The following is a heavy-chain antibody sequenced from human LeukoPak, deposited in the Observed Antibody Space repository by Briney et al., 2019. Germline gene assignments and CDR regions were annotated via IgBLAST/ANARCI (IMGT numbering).Heavy chain of an antibody. CDR2: IYSSGST. V-gene: IGHV4-59*08. J-gene: IGHJ5*02. CDR1: GGSISSYY. Sequence: PSETLSLTCIVSGGSISSYYWSWIRQPPGKGLEWIGYIYSSGSTNYNPSLKSRVIISVDTSKNQFSLKLSSVTAADTAVYYCARRTLCCGERFDPWGQGTLVTVSS. CDR3: ARRTLCCGERFDP. D-gene: IGHD3-16*01.